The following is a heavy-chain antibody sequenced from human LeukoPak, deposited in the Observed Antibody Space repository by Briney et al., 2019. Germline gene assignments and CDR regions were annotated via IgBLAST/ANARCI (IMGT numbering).Heavy chain of an antibody. J-gene: IGHJ4*02. V-gene: IGHV4-34*01. CDR2: INHSGST. Sequence: SETLSLTCAVYGGSFSGYYWSWIRQPPGKGLEWIGEINHSGSTNYNPSLKSRVTISVDTSKNQFSLKLSSVTAADTAVYYCARQRGGSYYGSGSYSDYRGQGTLVTVSS. CDR3: ARQRGGSYYGSGSYSDY. D-gene: IGHD3-10*01. CDR1: GGSFSGYY.